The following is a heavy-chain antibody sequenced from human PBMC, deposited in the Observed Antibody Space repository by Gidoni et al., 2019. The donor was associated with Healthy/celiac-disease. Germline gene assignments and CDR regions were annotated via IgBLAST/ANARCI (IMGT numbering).Heavy chain of an antibody. V-gene: IGHV3-33*01. J-gene: IGHJ5*02. CDR3: ARGGIAVAGTVSWFDP. Sequence: VPLVESRGAVVQPGRSRRRSCAASGFTCSSNGMHWVRQAPGQRLEWVAVIWYDGSNKYYSDSVQGRFTISRDNSHNTLYLQMNSLRAEDTAVYYCARGGIAVAGTVSWFDPWGQGTLVTVSS. CDR1: GFTCSSNG. CDR2: IWYDGSNK. D-gene: IGHD6-19*01.